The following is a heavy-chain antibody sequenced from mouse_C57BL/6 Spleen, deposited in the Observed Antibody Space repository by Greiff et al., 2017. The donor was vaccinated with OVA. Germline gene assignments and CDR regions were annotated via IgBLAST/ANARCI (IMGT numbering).Heavy chain of an antibody. D-gene: IGHD1-1*01. J-gene: IGHJ3*01. V-gene: IGHV1-54*01. CDR3: ARSDYYGG. CDR2: INPGSGGT. Sequence: HVQLQQSGAELVRPGTSVKVSCKASGYAFTNYLIEWVKQRPGQGLEWIGVINPGSGGTNYNEKFKGKATLTADKSSSTAYMQLSSLTSEDSAVYFCARSDYYGGWGQGTLVTVSA. CDR1: GYAFTNYL.